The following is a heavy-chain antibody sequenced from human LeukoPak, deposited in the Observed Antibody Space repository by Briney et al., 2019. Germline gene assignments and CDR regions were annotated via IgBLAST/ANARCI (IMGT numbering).Heavy chain of an antibody. J-gene: IGHJ4*02. CDR3: AREPIGDFWSGSFYFDY. CDR1: GGSISSYY. CDR2: IYTSGST. Sequence: SETLSLTCTVSGGSISSYYWSWIRQPAGKGLEWIGRIYTSGSTNYNPSLKSRVTMSVDTSKNQFSLKLSSVTAADTAVYYCAREPIGDFWSGSFYFDYWGQGTLVTVSS. D-gene: IGHD3-3*01. V-gene: IGHV4-4*07.